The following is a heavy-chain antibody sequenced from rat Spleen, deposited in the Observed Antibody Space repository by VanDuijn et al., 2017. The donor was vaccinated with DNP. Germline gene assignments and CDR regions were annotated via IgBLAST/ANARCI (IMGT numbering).Heavy chain of an antibody. CDR2: IWGDGNT. V-gene: IGHV2-13*01. CDR1: GFSLTSNG. J-gene: IGHJ2*01. Sequence: QVQLKESGPGLMQPSETLSLTCTVSGFSLTSNGVHWVRQAPGKGLEWVGIIWGDGNTNYNSALKSRLSISRDTSKSQVFLKMNSLQTEDTAIYYCTRWDYWGQGVMVTVSS. CDR3: TRWDY.